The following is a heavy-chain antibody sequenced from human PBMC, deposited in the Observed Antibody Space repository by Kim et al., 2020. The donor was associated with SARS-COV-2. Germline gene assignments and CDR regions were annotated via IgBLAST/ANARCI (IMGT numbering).Heavy chain of an antibody. D-gene: IGHD5-18*01. CDR2: ISAYNGNT. V-gene: IGHV1-18*01. J-gene: IGHJ6*02. Sequence: ASVKVSCKASGYTFTSYGISWVRQAPGQGLEWMGWISAYNGNTNYAQKLQGRVTMTTDTSTSTAYMELRSLRSDDTAVYYCARDDLGRIQLWLGPYGMDVWGQGTTVTVSS. CDR1: GYTFTSYG. CDR3: ARDDLGRIQLWLGPYGMDV.